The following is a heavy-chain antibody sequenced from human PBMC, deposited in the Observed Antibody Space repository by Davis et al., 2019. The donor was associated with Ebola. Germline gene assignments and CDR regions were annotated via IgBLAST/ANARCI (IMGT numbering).Heavy chain of an antibody. D-gene: IGHD3-22*01. Sequence: SETLSLTCAVYGGSFSGYYWSWIRQPPGKGLEWIGYIYYSGSTNSNPSLKSRVTISVDTSKNQFSLKLSSVTAADTAVYYCARQGSSGYYYYFDYWGQGTLVTVSS. J-gene: IGHJ4*02. CDR1: GGSFSGYY. V-gene: IGHV4-59*01. CDR2: IYYSGST. CDR3: ARQGSSGYYYYFDY.